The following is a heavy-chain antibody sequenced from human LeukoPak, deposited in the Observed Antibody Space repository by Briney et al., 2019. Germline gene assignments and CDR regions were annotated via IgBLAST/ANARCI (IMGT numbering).Heavy chain of an antibody. D-gene: IGHD3-22*01. Sequence: GGTLRLSCAASGFTFSDYYMSWIRQAPGKGLEWVSYISSSGSTVYYADSVKGRFTVSRDNAKNSLYLQMNSLRAEDTAVYYCARDWDSSGYYYYFDYWGQGTLVTVSS. CDR1: GFTFSDYY. CDR2: ISSSGSTV. V-gene: IGHV3-11*01. J-gene: IGHJ4*02. CDR3: ARDWDSSGYYYYFDY.